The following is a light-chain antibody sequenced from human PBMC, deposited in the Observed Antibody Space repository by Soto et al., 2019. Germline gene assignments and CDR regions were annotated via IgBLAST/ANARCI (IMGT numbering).Light chain of an antibody. CDR3: HQRNNWPWT. V-gene: IGKV3-11*01. Sequence: IVMTQSPATLSLSPWERATLSCRASQSVSSYLAWYQQKPGQAPRLLIYDASNRATGIPARFSGSGSGTDFTLTITSLEAEDFAVYYCHQRNNWPWTFGQGTKVDIK. J-gene: IGKJ1*01. CDR2: DAS. CDR1: QSVSSY.